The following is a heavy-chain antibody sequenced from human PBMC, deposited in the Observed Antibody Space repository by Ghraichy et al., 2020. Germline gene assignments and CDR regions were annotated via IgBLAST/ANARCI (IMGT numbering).Heavy chain of an antibody. J-gene: IGHJ6*02. CDR1: GFIFGSYE. CDR2: INYDGSVI. D-gene: IGHD5-24*01. Sequence: GGSLRLSCAASGFIFGSYEMNWVRQAPGRGLEWVSYINYDGSVIHYADSVRGRVTLSRDNARNSLYLQMNSLRAEDTAIYYCARRATRTYYAMDVWGQGTTVTVSS. CDR3: ARRATRTYYAMDV. V-gene: IGHV3-48*03.